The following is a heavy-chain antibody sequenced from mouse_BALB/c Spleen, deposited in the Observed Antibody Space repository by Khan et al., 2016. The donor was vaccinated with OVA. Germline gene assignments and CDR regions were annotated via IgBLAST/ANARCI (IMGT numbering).Heavy chain of an antibody. CDR2: ISNGGDTT. CDR1: GFTFSSFT. CDR3: ARQDYRSWFAY. V-gene: IGHV5-12-2*01. Sequence: EVELVESGGGLVQPGGSLKLSCAAAGFTFSSFTMSWVRQTPEKRLEWVAYISNGGDTTYYPDTVEGRFTISRDNAKNTLSLQMSSLKSEDTAMSYCARQDYRSWFAYWGQGTLVTVSA. D-gene: IGHD2-12*01. J-gene: IGHJ3*01.